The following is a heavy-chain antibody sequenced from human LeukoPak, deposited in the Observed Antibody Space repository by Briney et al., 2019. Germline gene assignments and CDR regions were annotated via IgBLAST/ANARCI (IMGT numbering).Heavy chain of an antibody. D-gene: IGHD2-15*01. Sequence: PGGSLRLSCAASGFTFSSYWMSWVRQAPGKGLEWVANIKQVGSEKYFVDSVKGRFTISRDNAKNSLYLQMNSLRAEDTAVYYCASSHPYCSGGSCYVDAFDIWGQGTMVTVSS. CDR2: IKQVGSEK. CDR3: ASSHPYCSGGSCYVDAFDI. J-gene: IGHJ3*02. V-gene: IGHV3-7*01. CDR1: GFTFSSYW.